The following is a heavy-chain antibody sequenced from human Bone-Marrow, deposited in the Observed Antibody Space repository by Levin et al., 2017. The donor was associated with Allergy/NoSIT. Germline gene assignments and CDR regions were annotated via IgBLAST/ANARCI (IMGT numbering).Heavy chain of an antibody. CDR3: ARGLLLYPHAFDI. CDR2: LNPNSGNT. V-gene: IGHV1-8*01. J-gene: IGHJ3*02. Sequence: PLASVKVSCKATGYSFSRYDINWVRQATGQGPEWMGWLNPNSGNTVLAQKFQGRVTLTRNTSISTAYLELSSLRDDDTALYYCARGLLLYPHAFDIWGQGTVVTVSS. D-gene: IGHD2-2*02. CDR1: GYSFSRYD.